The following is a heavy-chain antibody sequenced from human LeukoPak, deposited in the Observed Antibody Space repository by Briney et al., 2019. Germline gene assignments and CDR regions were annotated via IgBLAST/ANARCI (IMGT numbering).Heavy chain of an antibody. CDR2: IYYSGST. CDR3: ARDLGGSSSEH. V-gene: IGHV4-59*11. CDR1: GGSISSHY. Sequence: PSETLSLTCTVSGGSISSHYWSWIRQPPGKGLEWIGYIYYSGSTDYNPSLKSRVTISVDTSKNQFSLKLSSVTAADTAVYYGARDLGGSSSEHWGQGTLVTVSS. D-gene: IGHD6-6*01. J-gene: IGHJ4*02.